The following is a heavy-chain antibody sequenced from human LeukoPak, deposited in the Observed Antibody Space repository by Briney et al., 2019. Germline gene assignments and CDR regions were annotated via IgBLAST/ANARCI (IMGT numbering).Heavy chain of an antibody. V-gene: IGHV3-48*03. D-gene: IGHD5-18*01. CDR1: GFTFSNYE. CDR2: ISSSGSTI. J-gene: IGHJ4*02. CDR3: ERRGYTYGYVDC. Sequence: GGSLRLSCAASGFTFSNYEMNWVRQAPGKGLEWVSYISSSGSTIYYADSVKGRFTISRDNAKNSLYPQMNSLRAEDTAVYFCERRGYTYGYVDCWGQGTLVTVSS.